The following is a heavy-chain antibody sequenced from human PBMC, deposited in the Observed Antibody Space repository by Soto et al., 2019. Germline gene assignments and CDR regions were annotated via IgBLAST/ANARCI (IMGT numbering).Heavy chain of an antibody. CDR3: ARVGYYYDSSGYFLHHFVY. J-gene: IGHJ4*02. Sequence: PSETLSLTCAVHGGSFCGPYWCWIRQPPGKALEWIGEINHSGSTNYNSSLKSRVTISVDTSKNQFSLKLSSVTAADTAVYYCARVGYYYDSSGYFLHHFVYWGQGTLVTVSS. CDR1: GGSFCGPY. V-gene: IGHV4-34*01. D-gene: IGHD3-22*01. CDR2: INHSGST.